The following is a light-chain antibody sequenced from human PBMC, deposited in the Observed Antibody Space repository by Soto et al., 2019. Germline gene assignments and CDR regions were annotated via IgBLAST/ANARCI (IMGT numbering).Light chain of an antibody. CDR1: SSDVGGYNY. J-gene: IGLJ7*01. CDR3: SPYTNPSTLV. Sequence: QSALTQPASVSGSPGQSITISCTGTSSDVGGYNYVSWYQQHPGKAPKLMIYDVSNRPSGVSNRFSGSKSGNTASLTISGLHSEDGGDYYCSPYTNPSTLVFGGGT. CDR2: DVS. V-gene: IGLV2-14*01.